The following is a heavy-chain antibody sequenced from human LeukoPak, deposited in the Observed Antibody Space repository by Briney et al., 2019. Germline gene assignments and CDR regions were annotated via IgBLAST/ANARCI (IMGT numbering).Heavy chain of an antibody. Sequence: GGSLRLSCAASGFTFSSYSMNWVRQAPGKGLEWVSSISSRSSYIYYADSVKGRFTISGDNAKNSLYLQMNSLRAEDTAVYYCAREVTGWYYFDYWGQGTLVTVSS. V-gene: IGHV3-21*01. CDR1: GFTFSSYS. CDR2: ISSRSSYI. CDR3: AREVTGWYYFDY. J-gene: IGHJ4*02. D-gene: IGHD6-19*01.